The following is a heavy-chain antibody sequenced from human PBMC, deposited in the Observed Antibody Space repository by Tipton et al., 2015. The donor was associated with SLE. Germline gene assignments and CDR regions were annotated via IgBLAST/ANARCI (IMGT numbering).Heavy chain of an antibody. V-gene: IGHV5-51*03. J-gene: IGHJ4*02. D-gene: IGHD3-22*01. Sequence: QLVQSGAEVKKPGESLKISCKGSGYSFISYWIGWVRQMPGKGLEWMGIIYPGDSDTRYSPSFQGQVTISSDAAKRTVFLQMNSLRDEDTAVYSCARGMADSPNYFDYWGLGTQVTVSS. CDR2: IYPGDSDT. CDR3: ARGMADSPNYFDY. CDR1: GYSFISYW.